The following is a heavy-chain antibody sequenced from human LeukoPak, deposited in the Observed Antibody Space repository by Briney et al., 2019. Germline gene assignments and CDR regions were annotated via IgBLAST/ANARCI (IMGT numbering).Heavy chain of an antibody. CDR3: ARAYYYDTSGYQYNWFDP. V-gene: IGHV4-30-2*01. D-gene: IGHD3-22*01. CDR2: IYHSGST. J-gene: IGHJ5*02. CDR1: GGSMSSGGYS. Sequence: SQTLSLTCAVSGGSMSSGGYSWSWIRQPPGKGLEWMGYIYHSGSTYYNPSLKSRVTISVDRSKNQFSLKLSSVTAADTAVYYCARAYYYDTSGYQYNWFDPWGQGTLVTVSS.